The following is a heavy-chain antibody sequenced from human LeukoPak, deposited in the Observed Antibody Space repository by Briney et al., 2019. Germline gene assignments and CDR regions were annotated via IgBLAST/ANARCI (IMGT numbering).Heavy chain of an antibody. CDR2: IYYSGST. Sequence: SETLSLTCTVSGGSISSSSYYWGWIRQPPGKGLEWIGSIYYSGSTYYNPSLKSRVTISVDTSKNQFSLKLSSVTAADTAVYYCARTDGYSYGFKYWGQGTLVTVSS. CDR1: GGSISSSSYY. J-gene: IGHJ4*02. V-gene: IGHV4-39*01. D-gene: IGHD5-18*01. CDR3: ARTDGYSYGFKY.